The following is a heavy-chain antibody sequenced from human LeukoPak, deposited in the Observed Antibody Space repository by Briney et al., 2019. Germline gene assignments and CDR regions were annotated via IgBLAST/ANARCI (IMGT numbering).Heavy chain of an antibody. D-gene: IGHD1-26*01. CDR2: IYYSGST. J-gene: IGHJ4*02. V-gene: IGHV4-59*01. CDR3: ASGIVGATPSDY. Sequence: SETLSLTCTVSGGSISSYYWSWIRQPPGKGLEWIGYIYYSGSTNYNPSLKSRVTISVDTSKNQFSLKLSSVTAADTAVYYCASGIVGATPSDYWGQGTLVTVSS. CDR1: GGSISSYY.